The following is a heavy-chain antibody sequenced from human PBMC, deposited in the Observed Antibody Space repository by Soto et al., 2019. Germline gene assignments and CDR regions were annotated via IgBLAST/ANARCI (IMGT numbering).Heavy chain of an antibody. CDR3: ARGAVPEQLWTPAVTFDY. CDR1: GGSISSGDYY. Sequence: PSETLSLTCTVSGGSISSGDYYWSWIRQPPGKGLEWIGYIYYSGSTYYNPSLKSRVTISVDTSKNQFSLKLSSVIAADTAVYYCARGAVPEQLWTPAVTFDYWGQGTLVTVSS. D-gene: IGHD5-18*01. CDR2: IYYSGST. V-gene: IGHV4-30-4*01. J-gene: IGHJ4*02.